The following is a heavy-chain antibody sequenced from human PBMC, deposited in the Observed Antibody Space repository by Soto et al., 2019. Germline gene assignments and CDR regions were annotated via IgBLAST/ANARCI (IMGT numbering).Heavy chain of an antibody. V-gene: IGHV1-3*01. CDR1: GYTFTSYA. Sequence: QVQLVQSGAEVKKPGASVKVSCKASGYTFTSYAMHWVRQGPGQRLEWMGWINAGNGNTKYSQQFQGRVTITRDTSASTAHMEPSSLRSEDTAVYYCARGLFPFDYWGQGTLVTVSS. CDR3: ARGLFPFDY. CDR2: INAGNGNT. D-gene: IGHD2-21*01. J-gene: IGHJ4*02.